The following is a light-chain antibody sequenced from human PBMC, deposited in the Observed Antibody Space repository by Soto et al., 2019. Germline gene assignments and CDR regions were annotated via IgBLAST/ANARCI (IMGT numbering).Light chain of an antibody. J-gene: IGKJ3*01. CDR1: QSVDTY. CDR3: QQRSYWPLT. CDR2: DAS. Sequence: EIVLTQSPATLSLYPGERATHSCRASQSVDTYLAWYQQKRGQAPRLLIYDASKRATGIPARFSGSGSGTDFTLTISSLEPEDFAVYYCQQRSYWPLTFGPGTKVDIK. V-gene: IGKV3-11*01.